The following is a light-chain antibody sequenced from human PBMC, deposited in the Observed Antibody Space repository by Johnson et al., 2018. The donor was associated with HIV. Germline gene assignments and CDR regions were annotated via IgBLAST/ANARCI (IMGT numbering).Light chain of an antibody. CDR1: SSNIGSHY. CDR3: GTWDSSLSAGV. CDR2: ENN. V-gene: IGLV1-51*02. Sequence: QSVLTQPPSVSAAPGQKVTISCSGSSSNIGSHYVSWYQQLPGTAPKLLIYENNKRPSGIPDRFSGSKSGTSATLGINGLQTGDEADYYCGTWDSSLSAGVFGTGSKVTVL. J-gene: IGLJ1*01.